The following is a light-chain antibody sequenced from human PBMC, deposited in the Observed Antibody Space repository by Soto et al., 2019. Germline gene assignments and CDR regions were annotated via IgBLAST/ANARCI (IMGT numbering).Light chain of an antibody. CDR3: LQHNNYPRT. CDR1: QGIRND. CDR2: AAS. J-gene: IGKJ1*01. Sequence: DIQMTQSPSSLSASVGDRVTITCRASQGIRNDLAWYQQKPGKAPKRLIYAASSLQSGVPSRFSGSGSGTEFTLTISSLKPEDFATYSCLQHNNYPRTFGQGTKVEIK. V-gene: IGKV1-17*01.